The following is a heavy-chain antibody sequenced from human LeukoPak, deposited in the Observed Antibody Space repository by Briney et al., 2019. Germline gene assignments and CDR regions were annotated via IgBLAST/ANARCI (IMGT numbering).Heavy chain of an antibody. V-gene: IGHV4-39*07. CDR2: IYYSGST. D-gene: IGHD2-15*01. J-gene: IGHJ6*02. CDR1: GGSISSSSYY. CDR3: ATFTRSIVVVVAATPKDV. Sequence: SETLSLTCTVSGGSISSSSYYWGWIRQPPGKGLEWIGSIYYSGSTYYNPSLKSRVTISVDTSKNQFSLKLSSVTAADTAVYYCATFTRSIVVVVAATPKDVWGQGTTVTVSS.